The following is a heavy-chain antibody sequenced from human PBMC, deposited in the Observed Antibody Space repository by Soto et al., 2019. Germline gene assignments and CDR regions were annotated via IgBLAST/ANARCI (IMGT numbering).Heavy chain of an antibody. J-gene: IGHJ4*02. CDR1: GFTFSGYG. CDR2: IWYDGSNK. D-gene: IGHD1-26*01. CDR3: ARDIDWYSNSSGFDN. V-gene: IGHV3-33*01. Sequence: GGSLRLSCAASGFTFSGYGMHWVRQAPGKGLEWVAVIWYDGSNKHYADPVKGRFTISRDNSKNTLSLQMNSLRAEDTAIYYCARDIDWYSNSSGFDNWGQGTLVTVSS.